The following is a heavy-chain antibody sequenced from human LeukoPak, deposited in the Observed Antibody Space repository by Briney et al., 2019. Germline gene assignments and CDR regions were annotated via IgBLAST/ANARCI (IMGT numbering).Heavy chain of an antibody. D-gene: IGHD1-1*01. V-gene: IGHV5-51*01. CDR1: GYSFTNYW. CDR2: IYPGDSDT. J-gene: IGHJ3*02. CDR3: ARLGPTTGTTNDAFDI. Sequence: GESLKISCKGSGYSFTNYWIGWVRQMPGKGLEWMGSIYPGDSDTRYSPSFQSQVTISADKSISTAYLQWSSLKASDTAMYYCARLGPTTGTTNDAFDIWGQGTMVTVSS.